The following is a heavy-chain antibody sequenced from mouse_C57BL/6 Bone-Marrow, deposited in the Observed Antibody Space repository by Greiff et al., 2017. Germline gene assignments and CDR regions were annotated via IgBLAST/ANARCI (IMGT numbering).Heavy chain of an antibody. CDR3: ARLYYHDAC. Sequence: QVQLQQPGAELVRPGTSVKLSCKASGYTFTSYWMHWVKQRPGQGLEWIGVIDPSDSYTNYNQKFKGKATLTVDTSSSTAYMQLSSLTSEDSAVYYCARLYYHDACWGQGTLVTVSA. V-gene: IGHV1-59*01. CDR1: GYTFTSYW. CDR2: IDPSDSYT. J-gene: IGHJ3*01. D-gene: IGHD1-1*01.